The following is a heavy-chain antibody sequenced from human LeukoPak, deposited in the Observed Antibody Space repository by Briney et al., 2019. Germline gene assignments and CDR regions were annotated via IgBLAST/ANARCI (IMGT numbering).Heavy chain of an antibody. Sequence: GGSLRLSIAAFGFTFSSYWMNWVRPAPGKGLEWVANIKRDGNEKNYVDSVKGRFSISRNNAKNSLYQQMDSLRAEDTAVYYCAKEGAYPIITYDSWGQGALVTVSS. CDR2: IKRDGNEK. CDR3: AKEGAYPIITYDS. J-gene: IGHJ5*01. D-gene: IGHD3-10*01. V-gene: IGHV3-7*01. CDR1: GFTFSSYW.